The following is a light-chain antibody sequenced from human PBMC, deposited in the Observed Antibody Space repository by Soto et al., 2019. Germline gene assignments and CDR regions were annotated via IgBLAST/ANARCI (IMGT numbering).Light chain of an antibody. V-gene: IGKV1-39*01. CDR1: QSISRY. J-gene: IGKJ1*01. CDR3: QQSYSAPRT. CDR2: DAS. Sequence: DIQLTQSPSTLSASVGDRVTVTFRASQSISRYLHWYQQKPGKAPKLLIYDASSLHDGVPSRFSGSVSGTDFTLTISSLQPEDFATYYCQQSYSAPRTFGQGTKVDIK.